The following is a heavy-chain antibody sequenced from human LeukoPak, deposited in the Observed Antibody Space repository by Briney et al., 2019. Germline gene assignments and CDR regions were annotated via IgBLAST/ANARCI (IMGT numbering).Heavy chain of an antibody. CDR3: ARDFFNYYGSGSYSIHGMDV. Sequence: SETLSLTCTVSGGSISSHYWSWIRQPPEKGLEWIGRIYTSGSTNYNPSLKSRVTMSVDTSKNQFSLKLSSLTAADTAVYYCARDFFNYYGSGSYSIHGMDVWGQGITVIVSS. CDR1: GGSISSHY. CDR2: IYTSGST. J-gene: IGHJ6*02. D-gene: IGHD3-10*01. V-gene: IGHV4-4*07.